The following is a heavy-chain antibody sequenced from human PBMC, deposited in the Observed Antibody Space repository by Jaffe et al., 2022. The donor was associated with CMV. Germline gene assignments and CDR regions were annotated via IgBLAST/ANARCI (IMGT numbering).Heavy chain of an antibody. CDR2: ISGGADGT. Sequence: EVQLLESGGGLVQPGGSLRLSCAASGFTFSSYAMSWVRQAPGKGLEWVSAISGGADGTYYADSVKGRFTISRDNSKNTMYLQMNRLRAEDTAIYYCARLAVAAIEYFQHWGQGTLVSVSS. D-gene: IGHD6-19*01. V-gene: IGHV3-23*01. CDR3: ARLAVAAIEYFQH. J-gene: IGHJ1*01. CDR1: GFTFSSYA.